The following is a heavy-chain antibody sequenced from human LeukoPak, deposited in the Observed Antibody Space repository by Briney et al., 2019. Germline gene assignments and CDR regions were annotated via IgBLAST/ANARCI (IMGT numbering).Heavy chain of an antibody. V-gene: IGHV3-15*01. Sequence: GGSLRLSCAASGFTFSNAWMSWVRQAPGKGLEWVGRIKSKTDGGTTDYAAPVKGRFTTSRDDSKNTLYLQMNSLKTEDTAVYYCTTEDSGVWGSYRDAFDIWGQGTMVTVSS. CDR2: IKSKTDGGTT. J-gene: IGHJ3*02. CDR1: GFTFSNAW. D-gene: IGHD3-16*02. CDR3: TTEDSGVWGSYRDAFDI.